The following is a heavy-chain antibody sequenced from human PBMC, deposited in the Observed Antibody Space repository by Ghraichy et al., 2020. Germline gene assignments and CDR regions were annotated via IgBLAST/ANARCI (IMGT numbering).Heavy chain of an antibody. CDR1: GFTFSSYT. CDR2: ISGRGDVA. J-gene: IGHJ4*02. V-gene: IGHV3-23*01. CDR3: FAYCGADCFTDY. D-gene: IGHD2-21*02. Sequence: GGSLRLSCAASGFTFSSYTMNWVRQAPGKGLEWVAAISGRGDVAYNGDSVKGRFTISRDSSKNTVFLQMNSLRAEDTALYYCFAYCGADCFTDYWGQGSLVSVSS.